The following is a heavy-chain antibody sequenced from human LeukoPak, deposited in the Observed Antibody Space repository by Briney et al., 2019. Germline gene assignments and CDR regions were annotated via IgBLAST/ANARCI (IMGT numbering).Heavy chain of an antibody. Sequence: ASVKVSCKASGYTFTSYGISWVRQAPGQGLEWIGWISAYNGNTNYAQKLQGRVTMTTDTSTSTAYMELRSLRSDDTAVYYCARGGSRVVTYGNFDYWGQGTLVTVSS. D-gene: IGHD2-21*02. CDR3: ARGGSRVVTYGNFDY. V-gene: IGHV1-18*01. J-gene: IGHJ4*02. CDR2: ISAYNGNT. CDR1: GYTFTSYG.